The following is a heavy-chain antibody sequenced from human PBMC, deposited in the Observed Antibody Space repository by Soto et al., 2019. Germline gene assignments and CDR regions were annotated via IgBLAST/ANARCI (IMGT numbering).Heavy chain of an antibody. CDR2: ISSSSSTI. CDR1: GFTFSSYS. D-gene: IGHD3-3*01. V-gene: IGHV3-48*02. CDR3: ARGPEYDFWSGYYLGAFDI. Sequence: EVQLVESGGGLVQPGGSLRLSCAASGFTFSSYSMNWVRQAPGKGLEWVSYISSSSSTIYYADSVKGRFTISRDNAKNSLYLQMNSLRDEDTAVYYCARGPEYDFWSGYYLGAFDIWGQGTMVTVSS. J-gene: IGHJ3*02.